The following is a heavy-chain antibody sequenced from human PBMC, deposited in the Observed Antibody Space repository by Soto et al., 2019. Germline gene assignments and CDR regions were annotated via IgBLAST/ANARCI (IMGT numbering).Heavy chain of an antibody. CDR1: GFTFSSYG. D-gene: IGHD5-12*01. CDR3: AKEAVVAMRYYFDY. CDR2: ISYDGSNK. V-gene: IGHV3-30*18. J-gene: IGHJ4*02. Sequence: GGSLRLSCAASGFTFSSYGMHWVRQAPGKGLEWVAVISYDGSNKYYADSVKGRFTISRDNSKNTLYLQMNSLRAEDTAVYYCAKEAVVAMRYYFDYWGQGTLVTVSS.